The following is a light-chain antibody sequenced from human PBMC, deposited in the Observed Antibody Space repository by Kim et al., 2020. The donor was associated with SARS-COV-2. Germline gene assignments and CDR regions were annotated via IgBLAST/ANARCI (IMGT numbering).Light chain of an antibody. CDR2: AAF. CDR1: QSISSY. J-gene: IGKJ4*01. Sequence: ASVGDRVTITCRASQSISSYLNWHQQKPGKAPKLLIYAAFSLQSGVPSRFSGSGSGTDFTLTISSLQPEDFATYYCQQNYNTPLTFAGGTKVDIK. CDR3: QQNYNTPLT. V-gene: IGKV1-39*01.